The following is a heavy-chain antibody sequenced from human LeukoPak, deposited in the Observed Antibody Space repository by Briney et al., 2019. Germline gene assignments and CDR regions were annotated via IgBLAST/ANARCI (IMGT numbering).Heavy chain of an antibody. Sequence: GGSLRLSCAASGFTVSSNYMSWVRQAPGKGLEWVSVIYSGGTTYYADSVKGRFTISRDNAKNSLYLQMNSLRAEDTAVYYCARDLKRETYSSSWYNWFDPWGQGTLVTVSS. J-gene: IGHJ5*02. CDR3: ARDLKRETYSSSWYNWFDP. D-gene: IGHD6-13*01. V-gene: IGHV3-53*01. CDR2: IYSGGTT. CDR1: GFTVSSNY.